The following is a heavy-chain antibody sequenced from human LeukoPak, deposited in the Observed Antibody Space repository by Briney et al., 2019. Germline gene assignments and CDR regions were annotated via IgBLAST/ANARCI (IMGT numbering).Heavy chain of an antibody. J-gene: IGHJ4*02. Sequence: GGSLRLSCAASGFTFSSYAMSWVRQAPGKGLEWVSAISGSGGSTYYADSVKGRFTISRDNSKNTLYLQMNSLRAEDTAVYYCAKDLGAGYCSSTSCPTPFWGQGTLVTVSS. CDR1: GFTFSSYA. D-gene: IGHD2-2*01. CDR2: ISGSGGST. V-gene: IGHV3-23*01. CDR3: AKDLGAGYCSSTSCPTPF.